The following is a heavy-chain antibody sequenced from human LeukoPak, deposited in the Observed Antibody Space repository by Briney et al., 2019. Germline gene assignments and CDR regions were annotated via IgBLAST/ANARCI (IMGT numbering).Heavy chain of an antibody. D-gene: IGHD5/OR15-5a*01. CDR1: GFTFSNYV. Sequence: GGSLRLSCAASGFTFSNYVMSWVRQAPGKGLEWVSAISGSGGSTYYADSVKGRFTISRDNSKNTLYLQMNSLRAEDTAVYYCAKDQGLPGYYYYMGVWGKGTTVTVSS. V-gene: IGHV3-23*01. CDR2: ISGSGGST. J-gene: IGHJ6*03. CDR3: AKDQGLPGYYYYMGV.